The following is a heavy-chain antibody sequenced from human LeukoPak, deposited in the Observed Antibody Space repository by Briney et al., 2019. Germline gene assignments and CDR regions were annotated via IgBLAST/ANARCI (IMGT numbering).Heavy chain of an antibody. Sequence: GESLKISCKASGYSFTSYWIGWVRQMPGKGLEWMGIIFPGDSDSRYSPSFQGQVTTSADKSITTAYLQWSSLKASDTAIYYCARQRGYGGNSVGNFDYWGQGTLVTVSS. CDR1: GYSFTSYW. CDR3: ARQRGYGGNSVGNFDY. V-gene: IGHV5-51*01. CDR2: IFPGDSDS. J-gene: IGHJ4*02. D-gene: IGHD4-23*01.